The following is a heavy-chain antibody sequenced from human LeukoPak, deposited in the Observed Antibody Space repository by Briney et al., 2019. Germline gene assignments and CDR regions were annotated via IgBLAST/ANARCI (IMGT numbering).Heavy chain of an antibody. J-gene: IGHJ4*02. Sequence: GGSLRLSCAASGFIVSSNYMSWVRQAPGRGLEWVSVIYTGGSTHYADSVKGRFTISRDNSKNTLYLQMNSLRAEDTSVYYCARGRNSGWYEFVGQFDYWGQGTLVTVSS. D-gene: IGHD6-19*01. CDR3: ARGRNSGWYEFVGQFDY. V-gene: IGHV3-66*01. CDR1: GFIVSSNY. CDR2: IYTGGST.